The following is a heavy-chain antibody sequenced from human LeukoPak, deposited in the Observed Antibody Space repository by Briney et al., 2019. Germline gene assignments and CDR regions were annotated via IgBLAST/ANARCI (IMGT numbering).Heavy chain of an antibody. J-gene: IGHJ4*02. CDR1: GGTFSSYA. D-gene: IGHD3-22*01. V-gene: IGHV1-69*05. CDR2: IIPIFGTA. CDR3: ARGPPGYYDILFDY. Sequence: VASVKVSCKASGGTFSSYAISWVRQAPGQGLEWMGGIIPIFGTANYAQKFQGRVTITTDESTSTAYMELSSLRSEDTAVYYCARGPPGYYDILFDYWGQGTLVTVSS.